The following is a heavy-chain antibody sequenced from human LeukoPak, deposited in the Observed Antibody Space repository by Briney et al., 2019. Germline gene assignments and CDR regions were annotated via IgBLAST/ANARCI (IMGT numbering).Heavy chain of an antibody. J-gene: IGHJ4*02. Sequence: PSETLSLTCTVSGGSISSSDYYWGWIRQTPGKGLEWIGYIYYNGDTYYNPSLKSRVTISRDTSENQFSLKLSSVTAADTAVYYCARDLFRITSLWGQGTLVTVSS. CDR3: ARDLFRITSL. CDR2: IYYNGDT. CDR1: GGSISSSDYY. D-gene: IGHD1-14*01. V-gene: IGHV4-30-4*08.